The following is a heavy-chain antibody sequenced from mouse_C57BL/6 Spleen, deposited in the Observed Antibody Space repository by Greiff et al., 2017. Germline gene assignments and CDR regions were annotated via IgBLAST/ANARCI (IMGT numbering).Heavy chain of an antibody. CDR2: INPSSGYT. Sequence: VQVVESGAELAKPGASVKLSCKASGYTFTSYWMHWVKQRPGQGLEWIGYINPSSGYTKYNQKFKDKATLTADKSSSTAYMQLSSLTYEASAVYYCAREDPTKGAMDYWGQGTSVTVSS. CDR3: AREDPTKGAMDY. D-gene: IGHD1-1*01. CDR1: GYTFTSYW. V-gene: IGHV1-7*01. J-gene: IGHJ4*01.